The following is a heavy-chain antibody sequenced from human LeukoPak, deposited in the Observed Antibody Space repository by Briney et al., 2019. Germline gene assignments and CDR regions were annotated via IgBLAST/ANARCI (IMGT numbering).Heavy chain of an antibody. CDR2: ISAYNGNT. CDR1: GYTFTSYG. V-gene: IGHV1-18*04. CDR3: ARGPRPGYCSGGSCEGWFDP. Sequence: ASVKGSCKASGYTFTSYGISWVRQAPGQGLEWMGWISAYNGNTNYSQKLQGRVTMTTDTSTSTAYMELRSLRSDDTAVYYCARGPRPGYCSGGSCEGWFDPWGQGTLVTVSS. J-gene: IGHJ5*02. D-gene: IGHD2-15*01.